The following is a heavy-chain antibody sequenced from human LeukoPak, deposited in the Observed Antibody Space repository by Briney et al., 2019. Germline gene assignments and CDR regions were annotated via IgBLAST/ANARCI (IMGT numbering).Heavy chain of an antibody. CDR2: ISGSGGST. D-gene: IGHD3-22*01. V-gene: IGHV3-23*01. CDR1: GFTFSSYG. Sequence: SGGSLRLSCAASGFTFSSYGMSWVHQAPGKGLEWVSAISGSGGSTYYADSVKGRFTISRDNSKNTLYLQMNSLRAEDTAVYYCAKVAPYDSSGNSFDYWGQGTLVTVSS. CDR3: AKVAPYDSSGNSFDY. J-gene: IGHJ4*02.